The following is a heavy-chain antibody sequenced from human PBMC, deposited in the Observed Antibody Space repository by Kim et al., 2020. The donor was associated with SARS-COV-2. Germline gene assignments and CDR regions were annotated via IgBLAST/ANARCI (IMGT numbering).Heavy chain of an antibody. CDR1: GFTVSSNY. Sequence: GGSLRLSCAASGFTVSSNYMSWVRQAPGKGLEWVSVIYSGGSTYYADSVKGRFTISRDNSKNTLYLQMNSLRAEDTAVYYCAIKSGWPHVDYWGQGTLVTVSS. CDR2: IYSGGST. J-gene: IGHJ4*02. CDR3: AIKSGWPHVDY. D-gene: IGHD6-19*01. V-gene: IGHV3-53*01.